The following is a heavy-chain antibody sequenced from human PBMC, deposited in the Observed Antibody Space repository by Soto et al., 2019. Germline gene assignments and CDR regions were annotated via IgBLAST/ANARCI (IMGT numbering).Heavy chain of an antibody. CDR2: IWYDGSNA. Sequence: GGSLRLSCAASGFTFSSYAMSWVRQAPGKGLEWVSVIWYDGSNAYYADSVKGQFTFSRDNSKITLYLQMNSLRAEDAAVYYCARHGVPLFMFPSELDSWGQGILVTVSS. CDR3: ARHGVPLFMFPSELDS. J-gene: IGHJ4*02. CDR1: GFTFSSYA. D-gene: IGHD3-10*02. V-gene: IGHV3-33*08.